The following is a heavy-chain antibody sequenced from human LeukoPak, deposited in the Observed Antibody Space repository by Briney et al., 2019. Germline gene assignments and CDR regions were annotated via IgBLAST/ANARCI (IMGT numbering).Heavy chain of an antibody. V-gene: IGHV5-51*01. J-gene: IGHJ3*02. D-gene: IGHD6-19*01. CDR3: ARQLYSSGWYGDNAFDI. CDR1: GYSFTSYW. CDR2: IYPGDSDT. Sequence: GESLRISCKGSGYSFTSYWIGWVRQMPGKGLEWMGNIYPGDSDTRYSPSFQGQVTISADKSISTAYLQWSSLKASDTAMYYCARQLYSSGWYGDNAFDIWGQGTMVTVSS.